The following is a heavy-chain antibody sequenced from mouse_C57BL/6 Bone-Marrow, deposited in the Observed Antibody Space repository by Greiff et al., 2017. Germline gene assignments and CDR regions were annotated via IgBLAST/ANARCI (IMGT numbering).Heavy chain of an antibody. D-gene: IGHD2-4*01. Sequence: VQLQQSGPELVKPGASVKISCKASGYTFTDYYMNWVKQSHGKSLEWIGDINPNNGGTSYNQKFKGKATLTVDKSSSTAYMELRSLTSEDSAVXYCARSIDYDYAMDYWGQGTSVTVSS. CDR3: ARSIDYDYAMDY. CDR1: GYTFTDYY. J-gene: IGHJ4*01. CDR2: INPNNGGT. V-gene: IGHV1-26*01.